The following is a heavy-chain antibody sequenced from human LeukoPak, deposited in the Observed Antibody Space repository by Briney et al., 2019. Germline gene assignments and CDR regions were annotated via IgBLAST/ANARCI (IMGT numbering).Heavy chain of an antibody. CDR3: ARVRRASSYRTNDAFDI. D-gene: IGHD1-1*01. Sequence: ASVKVSCKASGYTFTSYGISWVRQAPGQGLEWMGWISAYNGNTNYAQKLQGRVTMTTDTSTSTAYMELRSLRSEDTAVYYCARVRRASSYRTNDAFDIWGQGTMVTVSS. CDR2: ISAYNGNT. CDR1: GYTFTSYG. J-gene: IGHJ3*02. V-gene: IGHV1-18*01.